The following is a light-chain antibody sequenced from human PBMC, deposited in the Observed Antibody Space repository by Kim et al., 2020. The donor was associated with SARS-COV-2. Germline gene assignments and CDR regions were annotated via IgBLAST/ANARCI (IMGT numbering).Light chain of an antibody. CDR3: QQYDNLPIT. J-gene: IGKJ5*01. CDR2: DAS. Sequence: AYVVDRVTITCQASQDISNYLNWYQQKPGEAPKLLSYDASNLETGVPSRLSGSGSGTDFTFTISRLQPEDIATYYCQQYDNLPITFGQGTRLEIK. V-gene: IGKV1-33*01. CDR1: QDISNY.